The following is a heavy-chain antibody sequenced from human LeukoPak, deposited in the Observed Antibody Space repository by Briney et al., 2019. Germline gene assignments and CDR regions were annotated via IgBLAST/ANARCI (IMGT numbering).Heavy chain of an antibody. D-gene: IGHD5/OR15-5a*01. V-gene: IGHV4-59*08. CDR2: ISYSGTT. Sequence: TLSLTRTCSRGSNSKYYWSWLRQPPGREVEGIGFISYSGTTHYKPSLKSRVTMSVATSNNQFSLRLSSVTAADTAIYYCARHSVASPHYFDYWGQGALVTVSS. CDR1: RGSNSKYY. J-gene: IGHJ4*02. CDR3: ARHSVASPHYFDY.